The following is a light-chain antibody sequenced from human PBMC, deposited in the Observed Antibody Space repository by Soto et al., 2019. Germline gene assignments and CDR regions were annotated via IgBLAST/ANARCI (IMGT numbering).Light chain of an antibody. CDR1: QTISKW. CDR2: DAS. J-gene: IGKJ1*01. Sequence: DIQMTQSPSTLSAAVGDRVTITGRASQTISKWLAFYQQKPGQAPNLLIYDASTLESGVPSRFSGSGSGTDFSLTISSLQPVDFATYYCQQYTSYRTFGQGTKVDIK. CDR3: QQYTSYRT. V-gene: IGKV1-5*01.